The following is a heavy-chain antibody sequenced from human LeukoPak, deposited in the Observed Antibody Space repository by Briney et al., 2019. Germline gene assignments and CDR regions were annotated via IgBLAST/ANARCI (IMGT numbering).Heavy chain of an antibody. V-gene: IGHV4-39*07. D-gene: IGHD3-10*01. Sequence: KPSETLSLTCTVSGGSISSSSYYWGWIRQPPGKGLEWIGSIYYSGSTYYNPSLKSRVTISVDTSKNQFSLKLSSVTAADTAVYYCAREDAVGFGDTIEMDVWGQGTTVTVSS. J-gene: IGHJ6*02. CDR2: IYYSGST. CDR3: AREDAVGFGDTIEMDV. CDR1: GGSISSSSYY.